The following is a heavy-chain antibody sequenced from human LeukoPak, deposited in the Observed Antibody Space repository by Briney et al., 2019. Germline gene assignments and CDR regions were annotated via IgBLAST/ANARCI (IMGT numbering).Heavy chain of an antibody. CDR2: MNPNSGNT. CDR1: GYTSTSYD. V-gene: IGHV1-8*01. J-gene: IGHJ4*02. CDR3: ATYSSGWYDGVF. D-gene: IGHD6-19*01. Sequence: GASVKVSCKASGYTSTSYDINWVRQATGQGLEWMGWMNPNSGNTGYAQKFQGRVTMTRNTSISTAYMELSSLRSEDTAVYYCATYSSGWYDGVFWGQGTLVTVSS.